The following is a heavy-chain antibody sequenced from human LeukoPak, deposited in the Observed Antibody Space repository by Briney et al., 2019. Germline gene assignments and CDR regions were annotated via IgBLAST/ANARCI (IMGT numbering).Heavy chain of an antibody. CDR1: GYTFTGYY. CDR3: ARVPLAALDFDY. V-gene: IGHV1-2*06. J-gene: IGHJ4*02. CDR2: INPNSGGT. Sequence: ASVKVSCKASGYTFTGYYMHWVRQAPGQGLEWMGRINPNSGGTNYAQKFQGRVAMTRDTSISTAYMELSRLRSDDTAVYYCARVPLAALDFDYWGQGTLVTVSS. D-gene: IGHD2-15*01.